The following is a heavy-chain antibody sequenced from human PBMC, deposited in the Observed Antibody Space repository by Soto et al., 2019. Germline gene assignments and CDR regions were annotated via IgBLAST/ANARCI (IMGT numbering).Heavy chain of an antibody. D-gene: IGHD3-16*02. CDR3: AKDRRGITFGGVIVTSFDY. V-gene: IGHV3-23*01. CDR2: ISGSGGST. Sequence: GGSLRLSCAASGFTFSSYAMSWVRQAPGKGLEWVSAISGSGGSTYYADSVKGRFTISRDNSKNTLYLQMNSLRAEDTAVYYCAKDRRGITFGGVIVTSFDYWGQGTLVTVSS. J-gene: IGHJ4*02. CDR1: GFTFSSYA.